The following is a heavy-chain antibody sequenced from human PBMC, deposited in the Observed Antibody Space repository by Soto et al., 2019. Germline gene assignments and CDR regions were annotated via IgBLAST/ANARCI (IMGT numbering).Heavy chain of an antibody. CDR2: IYDSGSP. CDR1: GGSISVYY. Sequence: LETLSLTCTISGGSISVYYWSWIRQPPGQALEWIGYIYDSGSPYYNPSLRSRVIISADTSKNQISLKLTSATAADTAVYYCARGVGSSPPRYWGRGTLVTVSS. J-gene: IGHJ4*02. D-gene: IGHD1-26*01. CDR3: ARGVGSSPPRY. V-gene: IGHV4-59*01.